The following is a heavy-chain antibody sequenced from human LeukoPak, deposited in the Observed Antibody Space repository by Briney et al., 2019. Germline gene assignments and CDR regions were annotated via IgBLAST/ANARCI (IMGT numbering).Heavy chain of an antibody. CDR2: IRYDGSNK. V-gene: IGHV3-30*02. CDR1: GFTFSSYG. CDR3: AKDSLWFGELLSLDY. D-gene: IGHD3-10*01. Sequence: PGGSLRLSCAASGFTFSSYGMHWVRQAPGKGLEWVAFIRYDGSNKYYADSVKGRFTISRDNSKNTLYLQMNSLRAEDTAVYYCAKDSLWFGELLSLDYWGQGTLVTVSS. J-gene: IGHJ4*02.